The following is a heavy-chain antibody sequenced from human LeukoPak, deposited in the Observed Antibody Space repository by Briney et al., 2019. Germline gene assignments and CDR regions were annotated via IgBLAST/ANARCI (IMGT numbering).Heavy chain of an antibody. J-gene: IGHJ4*02. CDR3: ARGLGVVTWRVVGQFDY. CDR1: GGSISSGSYY. Sequence: SQTLSLTCTVSGGSISSGSYYWSWIRLPAGKGLEWIGRIYTSGSTSYNPSLKSRITISVDTSKHQFSLKLSSVTAADTAVYYCARGLGVVTWRVVGQFDYWGQGTLVTVSS. D-gene: IGHD3-3*01. V-gene: IGHV4-61*02. CDR2: IYTSGST.